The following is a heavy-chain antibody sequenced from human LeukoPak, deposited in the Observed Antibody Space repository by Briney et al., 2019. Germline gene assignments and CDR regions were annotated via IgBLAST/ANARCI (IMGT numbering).Heavy chain of an antibody. CDR3: AKRGAQYSSTWYDDY. CDR2: ISGSGGST. CDR1: GFTFSSYA. Sequence: GGSLRLSCAASGFTFSSYAMSWVRQAPGKGLEWVSSISGSGGSTYYADSVKGRFTISRENSKNTLYLQMNSLRAEDTAVYYCAKRGAQYSSTWYDDYWGQGTLVTVSS. V-gene: IGHV3-23*01. J-gene: IGHJ4*02. D-gene: IGHD6-13*01.